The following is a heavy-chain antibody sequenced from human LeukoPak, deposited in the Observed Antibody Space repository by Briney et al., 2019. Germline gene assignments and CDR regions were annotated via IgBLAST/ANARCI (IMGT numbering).Heavy chain of an antibody. CDR3: ARGHPSAFDI. CDR2: IKEDGSEK. V-gene: IGHV3-7*04. CDR1: GFTFSYYW. Sequence: GGSLRLSCAASGFTFSYYWMNWVRQAPGKGLEWVANIKEDGSEKYYVDSVKGRFTISRDNAKNSLYLQMNSLRAEDTAVYYCARGHPSAFDIWGQGTMVTVSS. J-gene: IGHJ3*02.